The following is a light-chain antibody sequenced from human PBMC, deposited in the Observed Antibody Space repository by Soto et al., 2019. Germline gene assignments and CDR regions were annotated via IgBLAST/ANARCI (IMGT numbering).Light chain of an antibody. Sequence: QSVLTQPHSVSGSPGQSVTISCTGTNSDVGRYNSVSWYQQLPGKAPKILIFDVTKRPSGVPARFTGSKSGNTASLTISGLQADDEADYYCCSYAGSQTLIFGGGTKLTVL. CDR1: NSDVGRYNS. V-gene: IGLV2-11*01. CDR3: CSYAGSQTLI. CDR2: DVT. J-gene: IGLJ2*01.